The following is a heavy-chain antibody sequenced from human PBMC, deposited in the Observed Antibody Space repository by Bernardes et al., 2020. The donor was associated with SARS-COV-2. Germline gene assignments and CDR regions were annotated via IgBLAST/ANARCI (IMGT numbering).Heavy chain of an antibody. CDR3: ARVEGGWFPYYFDP. V-gene: IGHV3-74*01. CDR1: RFTCSRDW. Sequence: GGCLRLYCAASRFTCSRDWTHSVRQVPGKGVVWVPRITSNGSGTSYADSVKGRFTISRDNAMHTLYLQMNSMGAEDMAIYYCARVEGGWFPYYFDPWGQGTLVTVSS. CDR2: ITSNGSGT. J-gene: IGHJ4*02. D-gene: IGHD6-19*01.